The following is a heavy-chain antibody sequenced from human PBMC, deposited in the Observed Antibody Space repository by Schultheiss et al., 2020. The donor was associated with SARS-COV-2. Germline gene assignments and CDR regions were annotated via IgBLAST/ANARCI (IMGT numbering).Heavy chain of an antibody. Sequence: ASVKVSFKVSGYTLTELSMHWVRQAPGKGLEWMGGFDPEDGETIYAQKFQGRVTMTEDTSTDTAYMELSSLRSEDTAVYYCATRGDYYDSSGGNWYFDLWGRGTLVTVSS. D-gene: IGHD3-22*01. CDR2: FDPEDGET. CDR1: GYTLTELS. V-gene: IGHV1-24*01. J-gene: IGHJ2*01. CDR3: ATRGDYYDSSGGNWYFDL.